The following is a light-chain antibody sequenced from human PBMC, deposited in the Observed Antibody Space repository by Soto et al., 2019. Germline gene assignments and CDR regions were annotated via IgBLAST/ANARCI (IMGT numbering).Light chain of an antibody. CDR2: AAS. J-gene: IGKJ5*01. CDR3: QQLNSYPRVT. Sequence: DIQMTQSPSTLSASVGDRVTITCRASQSISTWLAWYQQKPGKAPKLLIYAASTLQSGVPSRFSGSGSGTDFTLTISSLQPEDFATYYCQQLNSYPRVTFGQGTRLEIK. V-gene: IGKV1-5*01. CDR1: QSISTW.